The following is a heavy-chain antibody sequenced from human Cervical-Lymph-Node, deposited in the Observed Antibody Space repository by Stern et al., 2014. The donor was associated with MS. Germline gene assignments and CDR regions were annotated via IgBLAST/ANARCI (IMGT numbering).Heavy chain of an antibody. CDR3: ASSIVATGY. V-gene: IGHV1-69*06. J-gene: IGHJ4*02. D-gene: IGHD2-21*01. CDR2: IIPMFATA. Sequence: VQLVESGAEVKEPGSSVKVSCKASGGTFSRPPINWVRQAPGQGLEWMGGIIPMFATATHAQKFQGRLTITADKSTSITYMELSSLIFEDTAVYYCASSIVATGYWGQGTLVTVSS. CDR1: GGTFSRPP.